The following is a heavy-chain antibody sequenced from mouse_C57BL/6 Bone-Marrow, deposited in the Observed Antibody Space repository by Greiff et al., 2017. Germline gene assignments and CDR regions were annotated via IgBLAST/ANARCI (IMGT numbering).Heavy chain of an antibody. V-gene: IGHV1-81*01. J-gene: IGHJ2*01. CDR2: IYPRSGNT. D-gene: IGHD3-2*02. CDR3: ARGAQLRPYYFDY. Sequence: QVQLQQSGAELARPGASVKLSCKASGYTFTSYGISWVKQRTGQGLEWIGEIYPRSGNTYYNEKFKGKATLTADKSSSTAYMELRSLTSEDSAVYFCARGAQLRPYYFDYWGQGTTLTVSS. CDR1: GYTFTSYG.